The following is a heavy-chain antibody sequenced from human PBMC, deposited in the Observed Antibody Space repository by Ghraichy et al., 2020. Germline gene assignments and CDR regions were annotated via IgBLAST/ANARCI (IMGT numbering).Heavy chain of an antibody. CDR2: IYYSGST. Sequence: TLSLTCTVSGGSISSSSYYWGWIRQPPGKGLEWIGSIYYSGSTYYNPSLKSRVTISVDTSKNQFSLKLSSVTAADTAVYYCARVSSGSSDYWGQGTLVTVSS. J-gene: IGHJ4*02. V-gene: IGHV4-39*07. CDR3: ARVSSGSSDY. CDR1: GGSISSSSYY. D-gene: IGHD6-19*01.